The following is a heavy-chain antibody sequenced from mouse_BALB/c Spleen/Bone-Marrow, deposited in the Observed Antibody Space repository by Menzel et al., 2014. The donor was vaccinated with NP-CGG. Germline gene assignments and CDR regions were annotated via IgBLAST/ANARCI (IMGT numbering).Heavy chain of an antibody. CDR1: GFSLTSYG. CDR2: IWSGGST. J-gene: IGHJ2*01. D-gene: IGHD2-1*01. V-gene: IGHV2-2*02. CDR3: ARNGNYYFDY. Sequence: QVQLKQSGPGLVQPSQSLSITCTVSGFSLTSYGVHWVRQSPGKGLEWLGVIWSGGSTDDNAAFISRLSISKDNSKSQVFFKMNSLQANGTAIYYCARNGNYYFDYWGQGTTLTVSS.